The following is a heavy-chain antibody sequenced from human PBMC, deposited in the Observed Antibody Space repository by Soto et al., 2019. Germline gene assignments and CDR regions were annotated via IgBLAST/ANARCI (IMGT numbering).Heavy chain of an antibody. CDR2: IIPIFGTA. CDR1: GGTFSSYA. J-gene: IGHJ4*02. Sequence: ASVKVSCKASGGTFSSYAISWVRQAPGQGFEWMGGIIPIFGTANYAQKFQGRVTITADESTSTAYMELSSLRSEDTAVYYCAREKGRYDYVWGSYRYDGYYFDYWGQGTLVTVSS. V-gene: IGHV1-69*13. CDR3: AREKGRYDYVWGSYRYDGYYFDY. D-gene: IGHD3-16*02.